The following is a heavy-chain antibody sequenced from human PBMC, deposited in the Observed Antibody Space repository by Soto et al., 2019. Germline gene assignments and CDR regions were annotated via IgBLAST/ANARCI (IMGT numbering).Heavy chain of an antibody. CDR1: GFTFSSYA. V-gene: IGHV3-23*01. CDR3: AKGIHQDEYSYGRQPFDY. Sequence: GGSLRLSCAASGFTFSSYAMSWVRQAPGKGLEWVSAISGSGGSTYYADSVKGRFTISSDNSKNTLYLQMNSLRAEDTAVYYCAKGIHQDEYSYGRQPFDYWGQGTLVTVSS. J-gene: IGHJ4*02. D-gene: IGHD5-18*01. CDR2: ISGSGGST.